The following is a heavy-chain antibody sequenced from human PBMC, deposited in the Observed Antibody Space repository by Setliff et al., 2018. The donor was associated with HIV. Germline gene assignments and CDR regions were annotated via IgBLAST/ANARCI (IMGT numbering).Heavy chain of an antibody. D-gene: IGHD2-15*01. V-gene: IGHV3-30*02. CDR1: GFTFSNYG. CDR3: ARVVGVAPYYYMDV. J-gene: IGHJ6*03. CDR2: IRYDGSNK. Sequence: HPGGSLRLSCAASGFTFSNYGMYWVRQAPGKGLEWVTFIRYDGSNKYYADSVKGRFTISRDTSKDTLYLQMNSLGAEDTAVYYCARVVGVAPYYYMDVWGKGTTVTVSS.